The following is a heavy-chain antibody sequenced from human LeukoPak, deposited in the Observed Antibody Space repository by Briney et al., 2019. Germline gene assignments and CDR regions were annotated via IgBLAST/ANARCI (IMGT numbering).Heavy chain of an antibody. V-gene: IGHV3-9*01. CDR3: ARTLSPYCSSTSCPISG. D-gene: IGHD2-2*01. CDR2: ISWNSGSI. Sequence: PGGSLRLSCAASGFTFDDYAMHWVRQAPGKGLEWVSGISWNSGSIGYADSVKGRFTISRDNAKNSLYLQMNSLRAEDTALYYCARTLSPYCSSTSCPISGWGQGTLVTVSS. CDR1: GFTFDDYA. J-gene: IGHJ4*02.